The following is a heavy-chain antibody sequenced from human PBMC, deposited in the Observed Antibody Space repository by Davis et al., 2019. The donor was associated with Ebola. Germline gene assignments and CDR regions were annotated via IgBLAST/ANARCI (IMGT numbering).Heavy chain of an antibody. CDR2: ISSTGSTI. CDR1: GFTFSSYS. CDR3: AKIEYYGY. D-gene: IGHD2/OR15-2a*01. J-gene: IGHJ4*02. V-gene: IGHV3-48*01. Sequence: GGSLRLSCAASGFTFSSYSMNWVRQAPGKGLEWVSYISSTGSTIYYADSVRGRFTISRDNSKNTLYLQMNSLRAEDTAVYYCAKIEYYGYWGQGTLVTVSS.